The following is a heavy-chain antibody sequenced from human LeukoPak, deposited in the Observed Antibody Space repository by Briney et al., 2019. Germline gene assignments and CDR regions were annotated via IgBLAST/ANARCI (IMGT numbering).Heavy chain of an antibody. D-gene: IGHD2-15*01. J-gene: IGHJ4*02. CDR3: AKGYCRGGSCCLDY. Sequence: PGGSLRLSCAASGFTFSSYAMSWVRQAPGKGLGWVSTISGSGGSTFYADSVKGRFTISRDNSKNTLYLQMNSLRAEDTAVYYCAKGYCRGGSCCLDYWGQGTLVTVSS. V-gene: IGHV3-23*01. CDR2: ISGSGGST. CDR1: GFTFSSYA.